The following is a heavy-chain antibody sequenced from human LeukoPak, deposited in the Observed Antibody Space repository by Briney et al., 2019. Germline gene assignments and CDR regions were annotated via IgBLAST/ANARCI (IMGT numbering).Heavy chain of an antibody. J-gene: IGHJ4*02. CDR3: AAWGLNNY. Sequence: GGSLRLSCSASGFAFSDYRMNWVRQAPGKGPEWVANINLGGSAKLYMDSVRGRCTISRDNAKNSLYLQLNSLRVEDTAVYYCAAWGLNNYWGQGTLVTVSS. D-gene: IGHD7-27*01. CDR2: INLGGSAK. V-gene: IGHV3-7*01. CDR1: GFAFSDYR.